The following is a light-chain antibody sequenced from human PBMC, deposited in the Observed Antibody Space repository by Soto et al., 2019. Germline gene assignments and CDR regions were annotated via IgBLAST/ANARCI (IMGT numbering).Light chain of an antibody. V-gene: IGKV3-15*01. J-gene: IGKJ1*01. Sequence: EIVMTQSPATLSVSPGERATLSCMASQSISSNLAWYQQKPGQAPRLLIYAASTRATGLPARFSGSGSGTEFTLTISSLQSEDFAVYSCQQYNNWPLTFGQGTKVDI. CDR3: QQYNNWPLT. CDR1: QSISSN. CDR2: AAS.